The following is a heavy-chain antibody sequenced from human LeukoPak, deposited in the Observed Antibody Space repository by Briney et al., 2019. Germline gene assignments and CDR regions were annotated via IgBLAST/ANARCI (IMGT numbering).Heavy chain of an antibody. D-gene: IGHD3-9*01. J-gene: IGHJ4*02. CDR1: GFTFSSYA. Sequence: GGSLRLSCAASGFTFSSYAMSWVRQAPGKGLEWVSAISGSGGSTYYADSVKGRFTISRDNSKNTLYLQMNSLSAEDTAVYYCAKDRGILTGYYIVFDYWGQGTLVTVSS. V-gene: IGHV3-23*01. CDR2: ISGSGGST. CDR3: AKDRGILTGYYIVFDY.